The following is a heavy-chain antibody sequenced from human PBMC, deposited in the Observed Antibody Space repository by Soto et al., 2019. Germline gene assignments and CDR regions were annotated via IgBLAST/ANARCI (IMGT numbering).Heavy chain of an antibody. CDR3: ARAPYSGYYDY. D-gene: IGHD2-15*01. J-gene: IGHJ4*02. Sequence: SETLSLTCTVSGGSISSYYWSWIRQPPGKGLEWIGYVYFSGSTNYNPSLKSRVTISVDTSKNQFSLRLSSVTAADTAVYYCARAPYSGYYDYWGQGTLVTVSS. V-gene: IGHV4-59*01. CDR1: GGSISSYY. CDR2: VYFSGST.